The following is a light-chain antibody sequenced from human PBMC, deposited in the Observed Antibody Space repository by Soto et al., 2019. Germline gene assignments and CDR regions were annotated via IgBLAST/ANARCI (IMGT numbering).Light chain of an antibody. CDR1: SNDVGGYNF. Sequence: QSVLTQPPSASGSPGQSVTISCTGTSNDVGGYNFVSWYQQHPGKAPKLLIYEVTKRPSGVPDRLSGSKSDNTASLTVSGLQAEDEADYYCSSFAGGNNLLFGGGTKLTVL. V-gene: IGLV2-8*01. CDR2: EVT. J-gene: IGLJ2*01. CDR3: SSFAGGNNLL.